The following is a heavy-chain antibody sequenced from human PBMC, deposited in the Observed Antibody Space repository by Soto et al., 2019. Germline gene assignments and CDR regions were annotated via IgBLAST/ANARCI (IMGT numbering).Heavy chain of an antibody. CDR2: ISYDGSNK. Sequence: QVQLVESGGGVVQPGRSLRLSCAASGFTFSSYAMHWVRQAPGKGLEWVAVISYDGSNKYYADSVKGRFTISRDNSKNTLYLQMNSLRAEDTAVYYCARDLAVAGWSDLDYWGQGTLVTVSS. CDR3: ARDLAVAGWSDLDY. D-gene: IGHD6-19*01. CDR1: GFTFSSYA. J-gene: IGHJ4*02. V-gene: IGHV3-30-3*01.